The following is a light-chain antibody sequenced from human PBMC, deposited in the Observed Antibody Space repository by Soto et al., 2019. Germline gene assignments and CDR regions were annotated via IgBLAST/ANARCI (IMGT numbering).Light chain of an antibody. CDR2: KAS. Sequence: DIPLTQSPSTLSGSLVDRVTIXCRASQTISSWLAWYQQKPGKAPKLLIYKASTLKSGVPSRFSGSGSGTEFTLTISSLQPDDFATYYCQHYNSYSEAFGQGTKV. J-gene: IGKJ1*01. V-gene: IGKV1-5*03. CDR3: QHYNSYSEA. CDR1: QTISSW.